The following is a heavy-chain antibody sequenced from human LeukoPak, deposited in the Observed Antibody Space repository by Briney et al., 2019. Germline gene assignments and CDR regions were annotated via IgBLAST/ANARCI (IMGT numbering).Heavy chain of an antibody. CDR3: AKSGIPFLEGVPYYFDY. D-gene: IGHD3-3*02. Sequence: PGGSLRLSCAVSGFSFSTYGMHWVRQAPGKGLEWVTFIRYDGSKEFYADSVKGRFTIYRDNSKNILYLQMNSLRVEDTAVYYCAKSGIPFLEGVPYYFDYWGQGTLVTASS. J-gene: IGHJ4*02. CDR1: GFSFSTYG. V-gene: IGHV3-30*02. CDR2: IRYDGSKE.